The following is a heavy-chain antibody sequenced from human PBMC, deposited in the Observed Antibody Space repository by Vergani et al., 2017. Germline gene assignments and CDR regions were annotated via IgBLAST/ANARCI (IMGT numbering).Heavy chain of an antibody. CDR1: GGTFSSYA. CDR3: AREHVVPRRSSSLTY. Sequence: QVQLVQSGAEVKKPGSSVKVSCKASGGTFSSYAISWVRQAPGQGLEWMGGIIPIFGTANYAQKFQGRVTITAAESTSTAYMERSSLRSEDTAVYYCAREHVVPRRSSSLTYWGQGTLVTVSS. V-gene: IGHV1-69*01. D-gene: IGHD6-13*01. J-gene: IGHJ4*02. CDR2: IIPIFGTA.